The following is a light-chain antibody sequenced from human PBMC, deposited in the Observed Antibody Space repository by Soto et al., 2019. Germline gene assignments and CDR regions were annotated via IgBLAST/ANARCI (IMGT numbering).Light chain of an antibody. Sequence: EIVLTQSPATLSLSPGERATLSCRASQSVSSYLAWYQQKPGQAPRLLIYDAFNRATGIPARFSGSGSGTDFTLTISSLEPEDSAVYYCQQGGASGPGTKVDIK. CDR3: QQGGA. CDR2: DAF. V-gene: IGKV3-11*01. J-gene: IGKJ3*01. CDR1: QSVSSY.